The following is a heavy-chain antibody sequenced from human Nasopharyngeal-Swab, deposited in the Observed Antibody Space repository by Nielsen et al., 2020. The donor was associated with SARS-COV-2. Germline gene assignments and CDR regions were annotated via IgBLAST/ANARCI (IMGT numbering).Heavy chain of an antibody. Sequence: SETLSLTCAVYGGSFSGYYCSWIRQPPGKGLEWIGEINHSGSTNYNPSLKSRVTISVDTSKNQFSLKLSSVTAADTAVYYCARWVAAAGTSHWGQGTLVTVSS. J-gene: IGHJ4*02. CDR1: GGSFSGYY. CDR2: INHSGST. V-gene: IGHV4-34*01. D-gene: IGHD6-13*01. CDR3: ARWVAAAGTSH.